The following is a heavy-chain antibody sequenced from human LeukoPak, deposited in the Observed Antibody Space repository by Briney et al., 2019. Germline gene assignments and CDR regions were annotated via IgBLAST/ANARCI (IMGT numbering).Heavy chain of an antibody. Sequence: GGSLRLSCAASGFTFSSYATSCVRQAPGKGLEWVSAISGSGGSTYYADSVRGRFTISRDNSKNTLYLRMNSLRAEDTAVYYCAKMSSRYGSGSYHDYWGQGTLVTVSS. J-gene: IGHJ4*02. V-gene: IGHV3-23*01. CDR2: ISGSGGST. CDR3: AKMSSRYGSGSYHDY. CDR1: GFTFSSYA. D-gene: IGHD3-10*01.